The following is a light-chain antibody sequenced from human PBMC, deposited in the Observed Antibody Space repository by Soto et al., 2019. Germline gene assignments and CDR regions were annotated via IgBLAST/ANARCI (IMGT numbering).Light chain of an antibody. CDR3: SAYTSIKEV. J-gene: IGLJ2*01. CDR2: EVS. V-gene: IGLV2-14*01. CDR1: RNDVGGYKY. Sequence: SALTQPASVSGSPGQSITISCTGTRNDVGGYKYVSWHQQHPGKAPKLMIYEVSNRPSGVSTRFSASRSGNTASLTISGLQAEDEADYYCSAYTSIKEVFGGGTQLTVL.